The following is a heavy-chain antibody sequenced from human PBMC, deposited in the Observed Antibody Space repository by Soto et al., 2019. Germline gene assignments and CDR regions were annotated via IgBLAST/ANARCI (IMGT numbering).Heavy chain of an antibody. CDR1: GFTFSSYG. CDR3: ARDRIAVAGGDFDY. CDR2: IWYDGSNK. J-gene: IGHJ4*02. V-gene: IGHV3-33*01. Sequence: QVQLVESGGGVVQPGRSLRLSCAASGFTFSSYGMHWVRQAPGKGLEWVAVIWYDGSNKYYADSVKGRFTISRDNSKNTLYLQMNSLRAEDTAVYYCARDRIAVAGGDFDYWGQGTLVTVSS. D-gene: IGHD6-19*01.